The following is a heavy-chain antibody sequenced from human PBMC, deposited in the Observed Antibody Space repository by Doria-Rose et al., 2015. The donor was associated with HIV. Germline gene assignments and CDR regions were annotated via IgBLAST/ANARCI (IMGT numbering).Heavy chain of an antibody. CDR1: GVSLSSPGMG. D-gene: IGHD6-13*01. V-gene: IGHV2-26*01. Sequence: QVTLKESGPVLVKPTETLTLTCTVSGVSLSSPGMGVSWIRQPPGKALEWLANIFSDDERSYKTSLKSRLTISRGTSKGQVVLTMTDMDPADTATYYCARIKSSRWYHKYYLDFWGQGTLVIVSA. CDR3: ARIKSSRWYHKYYLDF. J-gene: IGHJ4*02. CDR2: IFSDDER.